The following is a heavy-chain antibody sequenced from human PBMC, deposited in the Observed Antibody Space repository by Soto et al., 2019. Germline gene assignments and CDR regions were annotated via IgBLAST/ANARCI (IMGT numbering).Heavy chain of an antibody. CDR3: SRGQYYSSGGAATSYFYFYIDD. Sequence: QLQLEQSGPEVKKPGSSVKVSCKASGRSFSSDGVSWVRQAPGQGLEWMGGIIPVFGNTKYVQRFQGRLTITADKSTSTVYMEMSSMSSEDTDVYFCSRGQYYSSGGAATSYFYFYIDDWGQGTTFIVSS. CDR1: GRSFSSDG. D-gene: IGHD3-10*01. J-gene: IGHJ6*03. CDR2: IIPVFGNT. V-gene: IGHV1-69*06.